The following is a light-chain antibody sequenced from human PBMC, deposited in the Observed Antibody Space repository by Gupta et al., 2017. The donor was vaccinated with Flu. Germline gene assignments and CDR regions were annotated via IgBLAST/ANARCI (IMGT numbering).Light chain of an antibody. Sequence: AIQMTQSPSSLSASVGDRVTITCRASQDIRNDLGWYQQRPGEASKSLIFAASSLQTGVSSRFSGSGSGTDFTLTITSLEPEDSATYYCLQDYNYPLTFGGGTKVEIK. J-gene: IGKJ4*01. CDR1: QDIRND. V-gene: IGKV1-6*01. CDR2: AAS. CDR3: LQDYNYPLT.